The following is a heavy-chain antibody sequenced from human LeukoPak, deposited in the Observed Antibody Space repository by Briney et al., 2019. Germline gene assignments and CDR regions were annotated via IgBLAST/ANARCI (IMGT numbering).Heavy chain of an antibody. CDR1: GGSISSYY. D-gene: IGHD1-26*01. CDR2: IYYSGST. V-gene: IGHV4-59*08. CDR3: ARWRDSGSHLDY. Sequence: PSETLSLTCTVSGGSISSYYWSWIRQPPGKGLEWIGYIYYSGSTIYNPSLKSRVTISVDTSKNQFSLKLSSVTAADTAVYYCARWRDSGSHLDYWGQGTLVTVSS. J-gene: IGHJ4*02.